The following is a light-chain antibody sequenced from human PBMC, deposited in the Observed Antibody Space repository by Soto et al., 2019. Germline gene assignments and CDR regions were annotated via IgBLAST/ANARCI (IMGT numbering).Light chain of an antibody. CDR3: QQYGSSSYT. Sequence: EIVLTQSPGTLSLSPGERATLSCRASQSVSSSYLAWYQHKPGQAPRLLIYGASSRATGSPDRFSGSESGTDFNLTISRLEPEDFAVYYCQQYGSSSYTFGQGTKLEIK. V-gene: IGKV3-20*01. CDR1: QSVSSSY. J-gene: IGKJ2*01. CDR2: GAS.